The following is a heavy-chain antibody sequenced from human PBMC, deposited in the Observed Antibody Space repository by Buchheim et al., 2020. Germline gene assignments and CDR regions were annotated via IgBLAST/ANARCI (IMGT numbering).Heavy chain of an antibody. CDR2: IRSTGSV. J-gene: IGHJ5*01. CDR3: ARYAYGVRRWFDS. D-gene: IGHD4/OR15-4a*01. CDR1: GFTFSDYY. V-gene: IGHV3-11*01. Sequence: QVQLVESGGGLVKPGGSLRLSCAASGFTFSDYYMTWIRQAPGKGMEWISYIRSTGSVHYADSVKGRFTISRDNAKNSLYLQMNTLRGEYTAVYYCARYAYGVRRWFDSWGQGTL.